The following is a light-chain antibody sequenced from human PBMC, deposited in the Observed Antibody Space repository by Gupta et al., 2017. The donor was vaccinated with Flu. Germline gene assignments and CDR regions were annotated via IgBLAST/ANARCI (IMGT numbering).Light chain of an antibody. CDR3: QTYDTSLSGLWV. CDR1: SSNIGTRYD. J-gene: IGLJ3*02. Sequence: TISCTGSSSNIGTRYDVHCYQHLPGTDPKLRSYGNSNRAPGVPDRFSGSKSGASASLAITGLQAEDEADYYCQTYDTSLSGLWVFGGGTKMTVL. CDR2: GNS. V-gene: IGLV1-40*03.